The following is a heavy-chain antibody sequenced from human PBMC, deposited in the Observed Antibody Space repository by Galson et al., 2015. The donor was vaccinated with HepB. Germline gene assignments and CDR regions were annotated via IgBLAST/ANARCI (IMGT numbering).Heavy chain of an antibody. Sequence: SLRLSCAASGFTFGNFPMSWVRQAPGKGLEWVSVIDGRGSFKHYTDSVKGRFTISRDNSKNMIYLQMNSLRAEDTAVYYCAKGGAARPLALYYFDYWGQGTRLTVAS. J-gene: IGHJ4*02. V-gene: IGHV3-23*01. CDR1: GFTFGNFP. D-gene: IGHD6-6*01. CDR2: IDGRGSFK. CDR3: AKGGAARPLALYYFDY.